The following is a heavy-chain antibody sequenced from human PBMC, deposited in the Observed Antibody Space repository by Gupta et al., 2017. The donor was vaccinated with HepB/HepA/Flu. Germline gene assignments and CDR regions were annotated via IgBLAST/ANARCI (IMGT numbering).Heavy chain of an antibody. V-gene: IGHV3-7*01. J-gene: IGHJ4*02. CDR1: GFTLSTFW. D-gene: IGHD6-25*01. CDR2: IDQNGKVK. CDR3: VSWGSGLNY. Sequence: EVQLVESGGGLVQPGGSRRLSCAASGFTLSTFWMNWVRQPPGKGLEWVANIDQNGKVKRYVDSVGGRFTVSRDNAKSSLFLQMNSLRADDTAIYYCVSWGSGLNYWGQGTLVTVSS.